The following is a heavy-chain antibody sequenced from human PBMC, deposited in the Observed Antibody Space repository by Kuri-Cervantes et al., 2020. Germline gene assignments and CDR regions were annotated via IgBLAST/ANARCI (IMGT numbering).Heavy chain of an antibody. CDR2: ISSSSSYI. CDR3: ARVIYYYDSSGYYLDAFDI. V-gene: IGHV3-21*04. CDR1: GFTFSSYS. Sequence: GGSLRLSCAASGFTFSSYSMNWVRQAPGKGLEWVSSISSSSSYIYYADSVKGRFTISRDNAKNSLYLQMNRLGAEDTAVYYCARVIYYYDSSGYYLDAFDIWGQGTMVTVSS. J-gene: IGHJ3*02. D-gene: IGHD3-22*01.